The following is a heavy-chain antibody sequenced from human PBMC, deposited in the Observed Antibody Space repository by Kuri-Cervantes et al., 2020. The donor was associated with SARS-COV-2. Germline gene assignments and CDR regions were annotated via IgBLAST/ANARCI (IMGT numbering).Heavy chain of an antibody. J-gene: IGHJ5*02. CDR1: GGSISSSSYY. V-gene: IGHV4-61*05. Sequence: SETLSLTCTVSGGSISSSSYYWGWIRQPPGKGLEWIGHIYTSGSTNYNPSLKSRVTISVDTSKNQFSLKLSSVTAADTAVYYCARGGYDFWSGYLFDPWGQGTLVTVSS. D-gene: IGHD3-3*01. CDR3: ARGGYDFWSGYLFDP. CDR2: IYTSGST.